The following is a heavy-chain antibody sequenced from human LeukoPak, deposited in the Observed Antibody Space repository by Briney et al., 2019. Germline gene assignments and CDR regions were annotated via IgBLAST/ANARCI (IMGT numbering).Heavy chain of an antibody. J-gene: IGHJ5*02. CDR2: INWNGGST. V-gene: IGHV3-20*01. D-gene: IGHD3-3*01. CDR1: GSTFDDYG. CDR3: ARDWFSRQLEWLPPNTANWFDP. Sequence: GGSLRLSCAASGSTFDDYGMSWVRQAPGKGLEWVSGINWNGGSTGYADSVKGRFTISRDNAKNSLYLQMNSLRAEDTALYHCARDWFSRQLEWLPPNTANWFDPWGQGTLVTVSS.